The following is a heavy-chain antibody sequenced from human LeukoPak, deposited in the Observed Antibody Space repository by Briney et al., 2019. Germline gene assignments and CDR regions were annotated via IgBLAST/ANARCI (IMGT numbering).Heavy chain of an antibody. CDR3: ARDRGRNSFDY. Sequence: GGSLRLSCAASGFTFSSYFMSWVRQAPGKGLEWVANIKKDGSEKYYVDSVKGRFTISRDNAKTSLYLQLTSLRAEDTALYYCARDRGRNSFDYWGQGTLVSVSS. J-gene: IGHJ4*02. D-gene: IGHD1-14*01. V-gene: IGHV3-7*01. CDR1: GFTFSSYF. CDR2: IKKDGSEK.